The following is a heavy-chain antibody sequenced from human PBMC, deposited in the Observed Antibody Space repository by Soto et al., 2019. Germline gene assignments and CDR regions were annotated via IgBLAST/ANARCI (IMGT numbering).Heavy chain of an antibody. J-gene: IGHJ5*02. CDR1: GGSISSSSYY. Sequence: PSETLSLTCTVSGGSISSSSYYWGWIRQPPGKGLEWIGSIYYSGSTYYNPSLKSRVTISVDTSKNQFSLKLSSVTAADTAVYYCARSIRFLEWLLPVRKENWFDPWGQGTLVTVSS. V-gene: IGHV4-39*01. CDR2: IYYSGST. CDR3: ARSIRFLEWLLPVRKENWFDP. D-gene: IGHD3-3*01.